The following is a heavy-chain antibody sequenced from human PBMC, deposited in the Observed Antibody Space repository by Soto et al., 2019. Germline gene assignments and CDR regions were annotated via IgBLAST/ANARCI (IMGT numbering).Heavy chain of an antibody. J-gene: IGHJ5*02. CDR2: ISGSGATT. D-gene: IGHD2-2*01. CDR1: VFTFSSYA. Sequence: WSLRPSCAASVFTFSSYAMSWVRQPPGKGLEWVSAISGSGATTYYADSVKGRFTISRDNSKNTLYLQMNSLRVDDTAVYYCAKDMRFGLWGQGTLVTVSS. CDR3: AKDMRFGL. V-gene: IGHV3-23*01.